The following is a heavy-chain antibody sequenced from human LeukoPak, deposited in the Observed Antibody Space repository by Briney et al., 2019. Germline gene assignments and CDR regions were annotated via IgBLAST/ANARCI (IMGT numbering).Heavy chain of an antibody. CDR1: GYTFTSHG. CDR3: ARFGYSSSSPSWFDP. CDR2: ISAYNGNT. D-gene: IGHD6-6*01. J-gene: IGHJ5*02. V-gene: IGHV1-18*01. Sequence: ASVKVSCKASGYTFTSHGISWVRQAPGQGLEWMGWISAYNGNTNYAQKLQGRVTMTTDTSTSTAYMELRSLRSDDTAVCYCARFGYSSSSPSWFDPWGQGTLVTVSS.